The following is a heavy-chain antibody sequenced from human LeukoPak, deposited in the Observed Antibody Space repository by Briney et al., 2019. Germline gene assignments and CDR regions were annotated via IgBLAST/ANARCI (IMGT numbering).Heavy chain of an antibody. V-gene: IGHV3-30-3*01. Sequence: GGSLRLSCAASGFTFSSYAMHWVRQAPGKGLEWVAVISYDGSNKYYADSVKGRFSISRDNSKNTLYLQMSSLRTDDTAVYYCFRSFDYWGQGTLVTVSS. J-gene: IGHJ4*02. CDR3: FRSFDY. CDR1: GFTFSSYA. CDR2: ISYDGSNK.